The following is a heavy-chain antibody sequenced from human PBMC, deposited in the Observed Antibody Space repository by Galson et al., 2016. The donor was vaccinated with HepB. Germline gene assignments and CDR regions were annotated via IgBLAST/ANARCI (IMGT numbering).Heavy chain of an antibody. Sequence: SETLSLTCSVSDYSISSGYFWGWIRQPPGKGLEWIGSIYHSGTTYYNSSLKSRVTISVDTSQNQFSLNVNSVTAADTAVYYCARVAVGTRYSISSGPYYFGYWGQGTLVTVSS. CDR2: IYHSGTT. J-gene: IGHJ4*02. CDR3: ARVAVGTRYSISSGPYYFGY. D-gene: IGHD6-6*01. CDR1: DYSISSGYF. V-gene: IGHV4-38-2*02.